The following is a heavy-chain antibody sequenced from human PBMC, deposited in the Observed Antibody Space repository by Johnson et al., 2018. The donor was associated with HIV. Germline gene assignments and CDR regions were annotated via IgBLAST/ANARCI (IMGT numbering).Heavy chain of an antibody. D-gene: IGHD1-26*01. CDR1: GFTFDDYG. V-gene: IGHV3-20*04. Sequence: VQLMESGGGVVWPGGSLRLSCAASGFTFDDYGMSWVRQAPGKGLEWVSGINWNGGSTGYAASVKGRFTISRDNAKNSLYLQMNSLRAEDTAVYYCAREKWELRGDAFDIWGQGTMVTVSS. J-gene: IGHJ3*02. CDR3: AREKWELRGDAFDI. CDR2: INWNGGST.